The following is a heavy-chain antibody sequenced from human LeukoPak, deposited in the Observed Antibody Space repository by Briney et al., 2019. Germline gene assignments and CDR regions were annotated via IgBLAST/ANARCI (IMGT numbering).Heavy chain of an antibody. CDR2: ISGRGGST. CDR1: GFTFSSYA. V-gene: IGHV3-23*01. Sequence: GGSLRLSCAASGFTFSSYAMSWVRQAPGKGLEWVSAISGRGGSTYYADSVKGRFTISRDDSKNTLYLQMNSLRAEDTAVYYCAKDQGDCSSTSCYGGDYWGQGTLVTVSS. CDR3: AKDQGDCSSTSCYGGDY. J-gene: IGHJ4*02. D-gene: IGHD2-2*01.